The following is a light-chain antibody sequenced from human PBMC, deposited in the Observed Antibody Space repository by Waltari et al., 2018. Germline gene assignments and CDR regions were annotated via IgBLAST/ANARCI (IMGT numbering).Light chain of an antibody. V-gene: IGKV1D-13*01. Sequence: IQMTQSPSSLSASVGDRVTTTCRASQDISSNLAWYQQKPGQAPKVLIYKASTLQSGVPSRFSGSGSGTDFTLTISILQPEDFATYYCQQCFNNPRTFGQGTTVEIK. CDR3: QQCFNNPRT. J-gene: IGKJ1*01. CDR1: QDISSN. CDR2: KAS.